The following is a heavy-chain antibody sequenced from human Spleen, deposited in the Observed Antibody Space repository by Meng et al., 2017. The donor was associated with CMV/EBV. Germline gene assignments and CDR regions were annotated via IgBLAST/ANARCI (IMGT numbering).Heavy chain of an antibody. V-gene: IGHV4-30-4*08. CDR2: IYYSGST. J-gene: IGHJ4*02. Sequence: QQAAGPGLVPPSTPPSLTCSFAGGSISSGDYYWSWIRQPPGKGLEWIGYIYYSGSTYYNPSLKSRVTISVDTSKNQFSMKLSSVTAADTAVYYCPVYSSSSGALSWGQGTLVTVSS. CDR3: PVYSSSSGALS. CDR1: GGSISSGDYY. D-gene: IGHD6-6*01.